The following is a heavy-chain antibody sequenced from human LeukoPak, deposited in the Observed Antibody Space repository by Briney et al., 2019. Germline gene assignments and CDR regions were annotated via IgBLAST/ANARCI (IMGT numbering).Heavy chain of an antibody. D-gene: IGHD1-26*01. Sequence: ASVKVSCKASGYTFTGYYMYWVRQAPGQGLEWMGRINPNSGGTNYAQKFQGRVTMTRDTSISTAYMELSRLRSDDTAVYYCARDKEWELLMYYFDYWGQGTLVTVSS. CDR2: INPNSGGT. J-gene: IGHJ4*02. CDR1: GYTFTGYY. CDR3: ARDKEWELLMYYFDY. V-gene: IGHV1-2*06.